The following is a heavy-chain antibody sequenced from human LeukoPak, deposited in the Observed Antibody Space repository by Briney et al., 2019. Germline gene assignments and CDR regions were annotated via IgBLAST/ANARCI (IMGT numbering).Heavy chain of an antibody. Sequence: GRSLRLSCAASGFTFSTYTMYWVRHPPGKRLEWVSIIGSSGGGIHYADSVKGRFTISRDNSKNALYLQMNSLRVEDTAVYYCAIDPNWGTHSWGQGVLVTVSS. CDR2: IGSSGGGI. CDR1: GFTFSTYT. J-gene: IGHJ4*02. D-gene: IGHD7-27*01. CDR3: AIDPNWGTHS. V-gene: IGHV3-23*01.